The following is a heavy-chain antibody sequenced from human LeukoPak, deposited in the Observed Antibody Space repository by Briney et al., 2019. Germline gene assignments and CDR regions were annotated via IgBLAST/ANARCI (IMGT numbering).Heavy chain of an antibody. J-gene: IGHJ4*02. CDR1: GGSISSGNYF. D-gene: IGHD4-17*01. CDR3: ARDARWDYGDYAFGY. Sequence: SETLSLTCSVSGGSISSGNYFWTWIRQPAGKGLEWIGRVYASGSTSYNPSLKSRVTMSVDTSKNQFSLKLSSVTAADTAVYYCARDARWDYGDYAFGYWGQGTLVTVSS. V-gene: IGHV4-61*02. CDR2: VYASGST.